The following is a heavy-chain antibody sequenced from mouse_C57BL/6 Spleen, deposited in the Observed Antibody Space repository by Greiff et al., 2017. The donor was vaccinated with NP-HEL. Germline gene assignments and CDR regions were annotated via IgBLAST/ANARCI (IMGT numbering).Heavy chain of an antibody. Sequence: QVQLKQPGAELVKPGASVKLSCKASGYTFTSYWMHWVKQRPGRGLEWIGRIDPNSGGTKYNEKFKSKATLTVDKPSSTAYMQLSSLTSEDSSVYYGARRITTGVATEYAMDYWGQGTSVTVSS. CDR3: ARRITTGVATEYAMDY. V-gene: IGHV1-72*01. D-gene: IGHD1-1*01. CDR2: IDPNSGGT. CDR1: GYTFTSYW. J-gene: IGHJ4*01.